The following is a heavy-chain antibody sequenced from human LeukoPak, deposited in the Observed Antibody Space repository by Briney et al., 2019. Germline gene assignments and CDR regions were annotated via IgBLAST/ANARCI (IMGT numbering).Heavy chain of an antibody. Sequence: GASVKVSCKASGYTFTGYYMHWVRQAPGQGLEWMGWINPNSGGTNYAQKFQGRVTMTRDTSISTAYMELRSLRSDDTAVYYCARSGSYYVNWFDPWGQGTLVTVSS. V-gene: IGHV1-2*02. D-gene: IGHD3-10*01. CDR1: GYTFTGYY. CDR3: ARSGSYYVNWFDP. CDR2: INPNSGGT. J-gene: IGHJ5*02.